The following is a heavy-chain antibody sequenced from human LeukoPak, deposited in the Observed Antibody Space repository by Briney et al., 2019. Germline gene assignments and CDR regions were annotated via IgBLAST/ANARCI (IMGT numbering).Heavy chain of an antibody. CDR3: ARDGSGSYSVFDY. CDR2: IYTSGST. V-gene: IGHV4-61*02. J-gene: IGHJ4*02. Sequence: SETLSLTCTVSGGSLSSGSYYWSWIRQPAGKGLEWIGRIYTSGSTNYNPSLKSRVTISVDTSKNQFSLKLSSVTAADTAVYYCARDGSGSYSVFDYWGQGTLVTVSS. CDR1: GGSLSSGSYY. D-gene: IGHD3-10*01.